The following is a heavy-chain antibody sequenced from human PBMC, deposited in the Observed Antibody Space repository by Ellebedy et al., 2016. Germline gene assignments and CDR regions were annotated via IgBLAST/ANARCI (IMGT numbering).Heavy chain of an antibody. CDR1: GFTFSNYY. V-gene: IGHV3-74*01. CDR3: AWYGSGSPF. D-gene: IGHD3-10*01. CDR2: INSDGSTT. Sequence: GESLKISXAASGFTFSNYYMHWVRQAPGKGLVWVSRINSDGSTTTYADSVKGRFTISRDNAKNTLYLQMISLRAEDTAVYYCAWYGSGSPFWGQGILVTVSS. J-gene: IGHJ4*02.